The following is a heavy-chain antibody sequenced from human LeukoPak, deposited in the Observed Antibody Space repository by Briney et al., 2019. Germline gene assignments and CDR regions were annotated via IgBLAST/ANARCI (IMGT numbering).Heavy chain of an antibody. J-gene: IGHJ4*02. D-gene: IGHD2-2*01. V-gene: IGHV3-30-3*01. Sequence: GGSLRLSCAASGFTFSSYAMHRVRQAPGKGLEWVAVISYDGSNKYYADSVKGRFTISRDNSKNTLYLQMNSLRAEDTAVYYCAKGPLRGTAAATDYWAREPWSPSPQ. CDR1: GFTFSSYA. CDR2: ISYDGSNK. CDR3: AKGPLRGTAAATDY.